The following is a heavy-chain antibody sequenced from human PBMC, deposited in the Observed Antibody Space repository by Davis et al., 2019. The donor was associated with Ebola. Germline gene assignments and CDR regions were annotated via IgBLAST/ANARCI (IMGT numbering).Heavy chain of an antibody. J-gene: IGHJ3*02. Sequence: AASVQVSCKASGGTFSSYAISWVRQAPGQGLEWMGGIIPIFGTANYAQKFQGRVTITADESTSTAYMELSSLRSEDTAVYYCAREAGGWYRDAFDIWGQGTMVTVSS. D-gene: IGHD6-19*01. CDR1: GGTFSSYA. CDR2: IIPIFGTA. V-gene: IGHV1-69*13. CDR3: AREAGGWYRDAFDI.